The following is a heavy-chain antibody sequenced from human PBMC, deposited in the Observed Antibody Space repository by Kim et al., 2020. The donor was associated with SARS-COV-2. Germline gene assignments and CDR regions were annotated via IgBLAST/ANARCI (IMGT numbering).Heavy chain of an antibody. V-gene: IGHV1-46*01. CDR3: ARDRAYGSGTDVSYGMDI. CDR2: VNARGGDT. J-gene: IGHJ6*01. D-gene: IGHD3-10*01. CDR1: GYTFTDYN. Sequence: ASVKVSCKASGYTFTDYNIHWVRLAPGQGLEWMGIVNARGGDTSYAEKFQGRVTMTRDTSTSTVYMELTSLRSEDTAIYYCARDRAYGSGTDVSYGMDIW.